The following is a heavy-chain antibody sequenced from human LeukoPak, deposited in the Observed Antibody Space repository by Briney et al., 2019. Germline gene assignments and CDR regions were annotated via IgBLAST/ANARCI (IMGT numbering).Heavy chain of an antibody. D-gene: IGHD2-15*01. V-gene: IGHV1-18*01. J-gene: IGHJ4*02. Sequence: ASVRVSCKASGYTFTSYGISWVRQAPGQGLEWMGWISAYTGNTDYAQKLQGRVTMTTDTSTSTAYMELRSLRSDDTAVYYCARWLVVVAATYYFDYWGQGTLVTVSS. CDR1: GYTFTSYG. CDR3: ARWLVVVAATYYFDY. CDR2: ISAYTGNT.